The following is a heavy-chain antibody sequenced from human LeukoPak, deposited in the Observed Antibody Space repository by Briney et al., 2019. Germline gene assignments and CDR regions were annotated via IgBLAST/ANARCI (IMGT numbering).Heavy chain of an antibody. CDR2: IYSGGST. V-gene: IGHV3-53*01. CDR1: GLTVSRNY. Sequence: PGGSLRLSCAASGLTVSRNYMSWVRQAPGRGLESVSVIYSGGSTYYADSVRGRFTISRDNAKNTLYLQMNSLRAEDTAVYYCARDFWAGYDYWGQGTLVTVSS. J-gene: IGHJ4*02. CDR3: ARDFWAGYDY. D-gene: IGHD3/OR15-3a*01.